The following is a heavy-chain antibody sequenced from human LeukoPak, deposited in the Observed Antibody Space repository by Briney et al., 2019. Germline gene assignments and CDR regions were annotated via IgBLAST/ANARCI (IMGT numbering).Heavy chain of an antibody. V-gene: IGHV3-11*01. CDR1: GFTFSDYY. D-gene: IGHD3-3*01. Sequence: GGSLRLSCAASGFTFSDYYMSWIRQAPGKGLEWVSYISSSGSTIYYADYVKGRFTISRDNAKNSLYLQMNSLRAEDTAVYYCARDGDSVYYDFWSGYYLDYYYMDVWGKGTTVTVSS. J-gene: IGHJ6*03. CDR3: ARDGDSVYYDFWSGYYLDYYYMDV. CDR2: ISSSGSTI.